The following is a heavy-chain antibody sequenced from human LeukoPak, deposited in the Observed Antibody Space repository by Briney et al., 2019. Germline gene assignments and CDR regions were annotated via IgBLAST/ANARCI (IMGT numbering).Heavy chain of an antibody. CDR1: GFTLSSYS. CDR3: ARPAVAGLRAGGYDY. Sequence: GGSLRLYGAASGFTLSSYSMNWVRQAPGKGLEWVSSISSSSSYIYYADSVKGRFTISRDNAKNSLYLQMNSLRAEDTAVYYCARPAVAGLRAGGYDYWAREPWSPSPQ. V-gene: IGHV3-21*01. J-gene: IGHJ4*02. D-gene: IGHD6-19*01. CDR2: ISSSSSYI.